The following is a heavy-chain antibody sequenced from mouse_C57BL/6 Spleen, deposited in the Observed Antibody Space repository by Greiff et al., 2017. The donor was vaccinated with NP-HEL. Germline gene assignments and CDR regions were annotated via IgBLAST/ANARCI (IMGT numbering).Heavy chain of an antibody. J-gene: IGHJ1*03. D-gene: IGHD1-1*01. Sequence: EVQLQQSGPELVKPGASVKISCKASGYTFTDYYMNWVKQSHGKSLEWIGDINPNNGGTSYNQKFKGKATLTVDKSSSTAYMELRSLTSEDSAVYYCARFYYYEYFDVWGTGTTVTVSS. CDR1: GYTFTDYY. CDR3: ARFYYYEYFDV. CDR2: INPNNGGT. V-gene: IGHV1-26*01.